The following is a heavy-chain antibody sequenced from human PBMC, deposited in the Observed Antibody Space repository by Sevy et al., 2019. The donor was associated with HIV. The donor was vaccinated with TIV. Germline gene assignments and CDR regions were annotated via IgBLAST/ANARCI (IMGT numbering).Heavy chain of an antibody. V-gene: IGHV4-34*01. CDR1: GGSFSGYY. D-gene: IGHD2-15*01. CDR2: INHSGST. Sequence: SETLSLTCAVYGGSFSGYYWSWIRQPPGKGLEWIGEINHSGSTNYNPSLKSRVTISVDTSKNQFSLKLSSVTAADTAVYYCARGQNEDCSGVSCYRGDFDYWGQRTLVTVSS. CDR3: ARGQNEDCSGVSCYRGDFDY. J-gene: IGHJ4*02.